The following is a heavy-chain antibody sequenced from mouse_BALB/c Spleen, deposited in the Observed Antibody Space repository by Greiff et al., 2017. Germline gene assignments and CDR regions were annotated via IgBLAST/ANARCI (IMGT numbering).Heavy chain of an antibody. J-gene: IGHJ4*01. D-gene: IGHD3-3*01. CDR3: ARGGGPYYYAMDY. CDR2: ISYSGST. CDR1: GYSITSDYA. V-gene: IGHV3-2*02. Sequence: EVKLVESGPGLVKPSQSLSLTCTVTGYSITSDYAWNWIRQFPGNKLEWMGYISYSGSTSYNPSLKSRISITRDTSKNQFFLQLNSVTTEDTATYYCARGGGPYYYAMDYWGQGTSVTVSS.